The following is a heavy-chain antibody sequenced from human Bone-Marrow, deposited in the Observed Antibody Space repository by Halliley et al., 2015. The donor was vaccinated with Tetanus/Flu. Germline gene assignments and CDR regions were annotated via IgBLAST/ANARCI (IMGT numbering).Heavy chain of an antibody. Sequence: LRLSCSISGGSVSGDYSWSWIRQPPGKGLEWIGYIYHTGNSYYNPSLTSRLTISIDRSKNQISLKLTSMTAADTAVYYCARGTLLDAFDVWGPGTRVTVSS. J-gene: IGHJ3*01. CDR1: GGSVSGDYS. CDR2: IYHTGNS. V-gene: IGHV4-30-2*01. CDR3: ARGTLLDAFDV.